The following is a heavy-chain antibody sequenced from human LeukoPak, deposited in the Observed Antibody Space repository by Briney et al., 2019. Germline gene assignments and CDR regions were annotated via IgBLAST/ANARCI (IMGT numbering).Heavy chain of an antibody. CDR1: GFAFSSYA. D-gene: IGHD6-13*01. Sequence: GGSLRLSCAASGFAFSSYAMYWVRQAPGKGLEYVSAISTNGGSTYYANSVKGGFTISRDNSKNTLYLQMGSLRAEDMAVYYCAGGSSWYRGIDYWGQGTLVTVSS. V-gene: IGHV3-64*01. CDR2: ISTNGGST. J-gene: IGHJ4*02. CDR3: AGGSSWYRGIDY.